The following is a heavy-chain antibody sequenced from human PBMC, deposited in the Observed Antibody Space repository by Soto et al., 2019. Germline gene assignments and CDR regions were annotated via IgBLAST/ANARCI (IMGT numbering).Heavy chain of an antibody. CDR1: GYTFTSYA. Sequence: ASVKVSCKASGYTFTSYAMHWVRQAPGQRLEWMGWINAGNGNTKYSQKFQGRVTITRDTSASTAYMELSSLRSEDTAVYYCVRDRYSSGWYGFDYWGQGTLVTVSS. V-gene: IGHV1-3*01. D-gene: IGHD6-19*01. J-gene: IGHJ4*02. CDR3: VRDRYSSGWYGFDY. CDR2: INAGNGNT.